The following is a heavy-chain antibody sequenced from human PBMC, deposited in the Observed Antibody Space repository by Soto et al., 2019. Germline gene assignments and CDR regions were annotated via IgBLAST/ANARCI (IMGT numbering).Heavy chain of an antibody. Sequence: PGVSLKISWKGSGCSFTSYWISWMRQMPGKGLEWMGRIDPSDSYTNYSPSFQGHVTISADKSISTAYLQWSSLKASDTAMYYCARTSMQSRGYSYGHGGMDVWGQGTTVTVSS. CDR1: GCSFTSYW. J-gene: IGHJ6*02. V-gene: IGHV5-10-1*01. D-gene: IGHD5-18*01. CDR2: IDPSDSYT. CDR3: ARTSMQSRGYSYGHGGMDV.